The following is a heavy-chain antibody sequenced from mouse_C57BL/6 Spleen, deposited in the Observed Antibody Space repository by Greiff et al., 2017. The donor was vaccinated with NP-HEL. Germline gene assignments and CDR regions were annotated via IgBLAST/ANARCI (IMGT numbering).Heavy chain of an antibody. D-gene: IGHD1-1*01. CDR1: GYTFTDYE. V-gene: IGHV1-15*01. J-gene: IGHJ2*01. CDR3: TRDYGSSYWGY. CDR2: IDPETGGT. Sequence: VKLVESGAELVRPGASVTLSCKASGYTFTDYEMHWVKQTPVHGLEWIGAIDPETGGTAYNQKFKGKAILTADKSSSTAYMELRSLTSEDSAVYYCTRDYGSSYWGYWGQGTTLTVSS.